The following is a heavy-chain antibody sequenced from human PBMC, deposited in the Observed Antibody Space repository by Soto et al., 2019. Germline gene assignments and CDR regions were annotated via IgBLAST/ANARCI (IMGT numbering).Heavy chain of an antibody. CDR3: ARGRGYYYDSSAYYYFDF. CDR1: GGSISSHS. CDR2: VYSRGST. J-gene: IGHJ4*02. D-gene: IGHD3-22*01. V-gene: IGHV4-59*08. Sequence: SETLSLTCTVSGGSISSHSWNWIRQPPGRGLEWIGYVYSRGSTKYNPSLESRVTISVDTSKNQFSLKLTSLTAADTAVYYCARGRGYYYDSSAYYYFDFWGQGTLVTVSS.